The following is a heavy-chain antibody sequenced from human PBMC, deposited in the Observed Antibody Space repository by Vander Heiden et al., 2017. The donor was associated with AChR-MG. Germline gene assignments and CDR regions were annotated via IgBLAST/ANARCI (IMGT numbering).Heavy chain of an antibody. CDR1: AFTFSNSW. CDR2: IKSKTDGGTT. D-gene: IGHD2-15*01. Sequence: GSGGGLVKPGGSLRLSCAASAFTFSNSWMSWVRQAPGKGLEWVGRIKSKTDGGTTDYAAPVKGRFTISRDDSKNTLYLQRNSLKTEDTAAYYGTTNRGYCSGGSCYYFDYWGQGTLVTVSA. J-gene: IGHJ4*02. CDR3: TTNRGYCSGGSCYYFDY. V-gene: IGHV3-15*01.